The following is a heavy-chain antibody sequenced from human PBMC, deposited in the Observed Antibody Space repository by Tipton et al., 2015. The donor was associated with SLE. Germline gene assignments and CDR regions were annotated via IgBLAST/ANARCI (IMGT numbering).Heavy chain of an antibody. Sequence: TLSLTCTVSGDSISSFYWSWIRQPPGKGLEWIGNIFPSGNTDHNPSLKSRTTISADTSKNQFSLKLISVTAADTAVYYCARLEGGHEYWGQGTLVSVSS. CDR1: GDSISSFY. CDR3: ARLEGGHEY. CDR2: IFPSGNT. V-gene: IGHV4-59*12. J-gene: IGHJ4*02. D-gene: IGHD2-15*01.